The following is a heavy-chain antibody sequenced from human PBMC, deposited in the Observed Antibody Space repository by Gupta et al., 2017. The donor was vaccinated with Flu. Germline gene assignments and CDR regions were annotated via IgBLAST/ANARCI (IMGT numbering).Heavy chain of an antibody. V-gene: IGHV5-51*01. CDR1: GYTFINYW. D-gene: IGHD4-11*01. Sequence: EVQLVQSGAEVKKPGESLKISCKASGYTFINYWIGWVRQMPGKGLEWMGIIYPTDSDTRYSPSFQGQVTISADKSIATAYLQWSSLKASDTAIYYCARHGGTMMTTADWGQGTLVTVSS. CDR3: ARHGGTMMTTAD. CDR2: IYPTDSDT. J-gene: IGHJ4*02.